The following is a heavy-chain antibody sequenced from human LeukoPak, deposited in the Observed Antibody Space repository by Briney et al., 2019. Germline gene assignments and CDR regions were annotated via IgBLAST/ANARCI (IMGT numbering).Heavy chain of an antibody. D-gene: IGHD2-21*01. CDR3: ARGRIASGAYYYYMDV. V-gene: IGHV4-34*01. J-gene: IGHJ6*03. CDR1: GGSFSDYY. Sequence: SETLSLTCAVYGGSFSDYYWSWLRQPPGEGLEWIGEINHSGSTIYNPSFKSRVTISVDTSKNQVSLKLSSVTAADTAVYYCARGRIASGAYYYYMDVWGKGTTVTVSS. CDR2: INHSGST.